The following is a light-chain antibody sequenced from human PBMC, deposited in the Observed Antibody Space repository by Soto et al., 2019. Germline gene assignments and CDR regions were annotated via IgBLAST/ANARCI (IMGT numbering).Light chain of an antibody. CDR2: EVT. CDR3: CSYTSSSTYV. CDR1: SRDVGGHNY. V-gene: IGLV2-14*01. J-gene: IGLJ1*01. Sequence: QSALTQPASVSGSPGQWITISCTGTSRDVGGHNYVSWYQQHPGKAPKLMIYEVTSRPSGVSNRFSGSKSGNTASLTISGLQAEDEADYYCCSYTSSSTYVFGTGTKLTVL.